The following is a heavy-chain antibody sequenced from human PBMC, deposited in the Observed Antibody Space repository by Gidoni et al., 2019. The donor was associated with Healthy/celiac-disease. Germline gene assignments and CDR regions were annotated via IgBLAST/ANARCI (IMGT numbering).Heavy chain of an antibody. CDR2: SWYDGINN. Sequence: VRLVESGGGVVQPGRSLRLSCAAAGFTVSSYGMPWVSQAPGKGLEWVAVSWYDGINNYYAVSVKGRFTISRANSKNTLYLQMHSLIADDTSVYYCARELTLDTAMAMRYYYGMDVWGQGPTVTVSS. D-gene: IGHD5-18*01. J-gene: IGHJ6*02. CDR1: GFTVSSYG. CDR3: ARELTLDTAMAMRYYYGMDV. V-gene: IGHV3-33*01.